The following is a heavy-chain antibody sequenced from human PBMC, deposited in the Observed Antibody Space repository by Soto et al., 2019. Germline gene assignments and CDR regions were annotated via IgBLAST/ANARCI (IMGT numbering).Heavy chain of an antibody. CDR2: IYHSGST. J-gene: IGHJ3*02. D-gene: IGHD3-9*01. CDR1: SGSISSSNW. V-gene: IGHV4-4*02. Sequence: QVQLQESGPGLVKPSGTLSLTCAVSSGSISSSNWWSWVRQPPGKGLEWIGEIYHSGSTNYNPSLKSRVTISVDKSKNQFSLTLSSVTAADTAVYYCARYDEYYDILTGYYKAFDIWGQGTMVTVSS. CDR3: ARYDEYYDILTGYYKAFDI.